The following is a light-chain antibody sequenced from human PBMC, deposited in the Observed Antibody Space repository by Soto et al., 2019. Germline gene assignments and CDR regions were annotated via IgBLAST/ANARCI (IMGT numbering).Light chain of an antibody. Sequence: QSVLTQPPSVSGAPGQRVTISCTRSSPNIGAGYDVHWYQQLPGTAPKLLIYGNSNQPSGVPDRFSGSKSGTSASRAITGLRAEDEADYYCQSYDSSLSGWVFGGGTKLTVL. CDR3: QSYDSSLSGWV. CDR2: GNS. J-gene: IGLJ3*02. V-gene: IGLV1-40*01. CDR1: SPNIGAGYD.